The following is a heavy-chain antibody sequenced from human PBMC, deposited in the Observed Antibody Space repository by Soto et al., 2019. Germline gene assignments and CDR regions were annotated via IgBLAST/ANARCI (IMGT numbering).Heavy chain of an antibody. CDR1: RFIFSDYA. D-gene: IGHD1-26*01. Sequence: DVQLLESGGGLVQPGGSLTLSCAASRFIFSDYAMNWVRQAPGKGLEWVSSIGGGNTDRYYADSVKGRLIISRDNPKNTMYLQINSLREDDTAVYDCAKDAVSYNGKWDWFDSGGQGTLVTVS. V-gene: IGHV3-23*01. CDR3: AKDAVSYNGKWDWFDS. J-gene: IGHJ5*01. CDR2: IGGGNTDR.